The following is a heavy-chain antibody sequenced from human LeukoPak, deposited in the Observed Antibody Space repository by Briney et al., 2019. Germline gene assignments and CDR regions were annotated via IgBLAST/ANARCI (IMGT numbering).Heavy chain of an antibody. D-gene: IGHD3-22*01. CDR3: ARATYYYDSSGYYYYYYYMDV. V-gene: IGHV1-8*03. Sequence: ASVKVSCKASGYTFTSYDINWVRQATGQGLEWMGWMNPNSGNTGYAQKFQGRVTITRNTSISTAYMELSSLRSVDTAVYYCARATYYYDSSGYYYYYYYMDVWGKGTTVTISS. CDR1: GYTFTSYD. CDR2: MNPNSGNT. J-gene: IGHJ6*03.